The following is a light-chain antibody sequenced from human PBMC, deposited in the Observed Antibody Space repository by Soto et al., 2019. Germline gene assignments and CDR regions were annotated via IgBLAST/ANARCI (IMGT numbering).Light chain of an antibody. CDR1: SSDVGGYDY. J-gene: IGLJ2*01. CDR2: EVF. Sequence: QSALTQPASVSGSPGQSITISCTGTSSDVGGYDYVSWYQQHPGKVPKLMIYEVFSRPSGISDRFSGSKSGNTASLTISGLQSEDEADYYFCSYTTTSTFVFGGGTKLTVL. CDR3: CSYTTTSTFV. V-gene: IGLV2-14*03.